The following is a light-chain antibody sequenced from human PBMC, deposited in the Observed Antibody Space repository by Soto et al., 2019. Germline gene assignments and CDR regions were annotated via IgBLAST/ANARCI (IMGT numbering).Light chain of an antibody. CDR3: QXYNSYPFT. J-gene: IGKJ3*01. Sequence: DIQMTQSPSTLSASVGDRVTITCRASQSISSWLAWYQQKPGKAPKLLIYKASSLESGVPSRFSGSGSGTXXXXXXXXXXXXDFXTYYCQXYNSYPFTFGPGTKVDIK. CDR2: KAS. CDR1: QSISSW. V-gene: IGKV1-5*03.